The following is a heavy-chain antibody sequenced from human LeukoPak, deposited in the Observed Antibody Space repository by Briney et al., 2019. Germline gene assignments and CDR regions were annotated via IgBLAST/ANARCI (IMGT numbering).Heavy chain of an antibody. CDR3: AREFGELADY. Sequence: PGGSLRLSCAASGFTFSSYSMNWVRQAPGKGLEWVSYISSSSSTIYYADSVKGRFTISRDNAKNSLYLQMNGLRAEDTAVYYCAREFGELADYWGQGTLVTVSS. CDR2: ISSSSSTI. V-gene: IGHV3-48*01. J-gene: IGHJ4*02. D-gene: IGHD3-10*01. CDR1: GFTFSSYS.